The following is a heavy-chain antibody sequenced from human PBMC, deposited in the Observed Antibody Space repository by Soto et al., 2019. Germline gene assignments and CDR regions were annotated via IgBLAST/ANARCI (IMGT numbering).Heavy chain of an antibody. CDR2: IIPILGIA. CDR3: ARVVIPAIAAQTAFDI. Sequence: QVQLVQSGAEVKKPGSSVKVSCKASGGTFSSYTISWVRQAPGQGLEWMGRIIPILGIANYAQKFQGRVTITADKSTSTAYMELSSLRSEDTAVYYCARVVIPAIAAQTAFDIWGQGTMVTVSS. V-gene: IGHV1-69*02. CDR1: GGTFSSYT. D-gene: IGHD2-2*01. J-gene: IGHJ3*02.